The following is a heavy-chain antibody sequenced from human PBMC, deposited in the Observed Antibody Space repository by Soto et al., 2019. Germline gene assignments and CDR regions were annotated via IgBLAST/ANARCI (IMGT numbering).Heavy chain of an antibody. CDR1: GFTFSSYG. J-gene: IGHJ4*02. V-gene: IGHV3-30*18. D-gene: IGHD5-12*01. CDR2: ISYDGSNK. Sequence: PGGSLRLSCAASGFTFSSYGMHWVRQAPGKGLEWVAVISYDGSNKYYADSVKGRFTISRDKSKNTLYLQMSSLRTEDTAVYYCAKDWRVGEMATMQDYWGQGTLVTVSS. CDR3: AKDWRVGEMATMQDY.